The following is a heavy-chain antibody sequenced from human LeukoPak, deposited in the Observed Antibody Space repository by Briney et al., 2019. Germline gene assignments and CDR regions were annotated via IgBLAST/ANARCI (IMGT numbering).Heavy chain of an antibody. J-gene: IGHJ4*02. CDR1: GGSIISSNYY. D-gene: IGHD2-8*02. V-gene: IGHV4-39*07. CDR3: ATYRQVLLPFES. Sequence: SETLSLTRTVSGGSIISSNYYWAWIRQPPGKGLEWIGSIYYSGSTSYNPSLKSRVTISVDTSKNQFSLRLTSVTAEDTAIYYCATYRQVLLPFESWGQGTLVTVSS. CDR2: IYYSGST.